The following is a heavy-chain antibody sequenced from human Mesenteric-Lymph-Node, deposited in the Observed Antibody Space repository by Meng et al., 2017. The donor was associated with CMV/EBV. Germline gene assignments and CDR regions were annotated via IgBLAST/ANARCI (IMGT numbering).Heavy chain of an antibody. D-gene: IGHD5-12*01. J-gene: IGHJ4*02. Sequence: ASVRVSCKASGYTFTSYYMHWVRQAPGQGLEWMGWISGYSGDTKYAENFQGRVTVTADTSTSTAYMEVRSLRSDDTAVYYCARDPYGDYEGGYFDYWGQGTLVTVSS. CDR2: ISGYSGDT. V-gene: IGHV1-18*04. CDR3: ARDPYGDYEGGYFDY. CDR1: GYTFTSYY.